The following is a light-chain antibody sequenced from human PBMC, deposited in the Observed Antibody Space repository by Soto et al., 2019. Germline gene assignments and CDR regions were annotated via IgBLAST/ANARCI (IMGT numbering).Light chain of an antibody. Sequence: EIVLTQSPGTLSLSPGERATLSCRSSQSVSSSYLAWYQQKPGQAPRLLIYDTSNRATGIPARFSGSGSGTDFTLTISSLEPEDFAVYYCHQRKSWPRTFGQGTKVDIK. V-gene: IGKV3D-20*02. CDR3: HQRKSWPRT. CDR2: DTS. CDR1: QSVSSSY. J-gene: IGKJ1*01.